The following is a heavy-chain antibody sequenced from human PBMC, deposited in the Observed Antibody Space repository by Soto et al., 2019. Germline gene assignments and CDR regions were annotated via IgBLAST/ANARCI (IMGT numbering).Heavy chain of an antibody. CDR3: ARRSVVYCSGGSCYVYDY. Sequence: PGGSLRLSCAASGFTFSSYAMSWVRQAPGKGLEWVSAISGSGGSTYYADSVKGRFTISRDNSKNTLYLQMNSLRAEDTAVYYCARRSVVYCSGGSCYVYDYWGQGTLVTVSS. J-gene: IGHJ4*02. CDR1: GFTFSSYA. D-gene: IGHD2-15*01. V-gene: IGHV3-23*01. CDR2: ISGSGGST.